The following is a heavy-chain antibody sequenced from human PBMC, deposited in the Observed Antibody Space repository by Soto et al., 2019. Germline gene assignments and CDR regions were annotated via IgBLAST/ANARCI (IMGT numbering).Heavy chain of an antibody. CDR2: MNPNSGNT. D-gene: IGHD4-17*01. Sequence: ASVKVSCKASGYPFTSSDINWVRQATGQGLEWMGWMNPNSGNTGYAQKFQGRVTMTRNTSISTAYMELSSLRSEDTAVYYCARGNYGDYVDYYYYMDVWGKGTTVTVSS. V-gene: IGHV1-8*01. CDR3: ARGNYGDYVDYYYYMDV. CDR1: GYPFTSSD. J-gene: IGHJ6*03.